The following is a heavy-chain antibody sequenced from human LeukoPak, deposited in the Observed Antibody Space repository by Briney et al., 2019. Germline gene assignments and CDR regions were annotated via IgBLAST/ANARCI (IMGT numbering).Heavy chain of an antibody. V-gene: IGHV3-23*01. CDR2: ISGSGGST. CDR1: GFTFSSYA. D-gene: IGHD1-26*01. Sequence: PGGSLRLSCAASGFTFSSYAMSWVHQAPGKGLEWVSAISGSGGSTYYADSVKGRFTISRDNSKNTLYLQMNSLRAEDTAVYYCAKDGPIVGATIPGYWGQGTLVTVSS. J-gene: IGHJ4*02. CDR3: AKDGPIVGATIPGY.